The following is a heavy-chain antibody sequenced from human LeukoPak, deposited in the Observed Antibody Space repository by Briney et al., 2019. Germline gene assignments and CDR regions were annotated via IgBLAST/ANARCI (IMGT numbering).Heavy chain of an antibody. D-gene: IGHD5-18*01. CDR3: ARVWSGYSYGYGY. CDR2: ISSSSSTI. V-gene: IGHV3-48*01. Sequence: GGSLRLSCAASGFTFSSYSMNWVRQAPGKGLEWVSYISSSSSTIYYADSVKGRFTISRDNAKNSLYLQMNSLRAEDTAVYYCARVWSGYSYGYGYWGQGTLVTVSS. CDR1: GFTFSSYS. J-gene: IGHJ4*02.